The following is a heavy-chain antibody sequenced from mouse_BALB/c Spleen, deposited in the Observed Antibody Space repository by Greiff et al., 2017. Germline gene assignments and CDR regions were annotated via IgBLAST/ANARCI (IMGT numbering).Heavy chain of an antibody. V-gene: IGHV3-6*02. Sequence: VQLKESGPGLVKPSQSLSLTCSVTGYSITSGYYWNWIRQFPGNTLEWMGYISYAGSNNYNPSLKNRISITRDTSKNQFFLKLNSVTTEDTATYYCGRGVTTVWYYFDGWGEGTTLTDSS. CDR1: GYSITSGYY. J-gene: IGHJ2*01. CDR2: ISYAGSN. CDR3: GRGVTTVWYYFDG. D-gene: IGHD2-2*01.